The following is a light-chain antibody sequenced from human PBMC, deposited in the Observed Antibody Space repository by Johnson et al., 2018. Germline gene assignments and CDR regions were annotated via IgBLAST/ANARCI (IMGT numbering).Light chain of an antibody. Sequence: QSVLTQPPSVSAAPGQKVTISCSGSSSNIGNNYVSWYQQLPGTAPKLLIYENNKRPSGIPDRFSGSKSGTSATLGITGLQTGDEADYYCGTWDGRLSAGNVIGTGTKDTVL. CDR3: GTWDGRLSAGNV. CDR1: SSNIGNNY. CDR2: ENN. V-gene: IGLV1-51*02. J-gene: IGLJ1*01.